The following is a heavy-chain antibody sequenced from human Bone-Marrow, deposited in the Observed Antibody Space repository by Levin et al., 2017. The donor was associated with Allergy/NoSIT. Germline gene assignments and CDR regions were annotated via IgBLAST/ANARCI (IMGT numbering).Heavy chain of an antibody. D-gene: IGHD6-6*01. Sequence: GESLKISCKASGDTFSSYDINWVRQASGQGLEWMGWMNPKSGNTVYAQKFQGRVTMTRNTSISTAYMDLSTLRSDDTAVYYCATGQGHLVGPPWGQGTLVTVSS. CDR1: GDTFSSYD. CDR2: MNPKSGNT. J-gene: IGHJ5*02. V-gene: IGHV1-8*01. CDR3: ATGQGHLVGPP.